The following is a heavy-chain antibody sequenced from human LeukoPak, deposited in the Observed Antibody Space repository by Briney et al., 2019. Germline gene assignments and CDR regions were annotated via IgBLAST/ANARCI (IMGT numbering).Heavy chain of an antibody. D-gene: IGHD3-16*02. CDR2: ISAYNGDT. CDR3: ARDRDYVWGSYRHTPDY. V-gene: IGHV1-18*01. J-gene: IGHJ4*02. Sequence: ASVKVSCKTSGHTFTSYGITWVRQAPGQGLEWMGWISAYNGDTDYAQRLQGRVTMTTDTSTSTAYMELRSLRSDDTAVYYCARDRDYVWGSYRHTPDYWGQGTLVTVSS. CDR1: GHTFTSYG.